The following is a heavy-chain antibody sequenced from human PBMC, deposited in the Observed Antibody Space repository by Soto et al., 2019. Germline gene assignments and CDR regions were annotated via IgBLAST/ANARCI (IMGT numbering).Heavy chain of an antibody. D-gene: IGHD5-12*01. CDR1: GGSMNSYY. Sequence: SETLSLTCTVSGGSMNSYYWSWIRLPPGKGLEWIGYIHHSGSTNYSPSLKSRVTISVDTSKDQFSLKLRSVTAADTAVYFCARWLGNIFDDCGPGTLVTVSS. CDR3: ARWLGNIFDD. V-gene: IGHV4-59*01. J-gene: IGHJ4*02. CDR2: IHHSGST.